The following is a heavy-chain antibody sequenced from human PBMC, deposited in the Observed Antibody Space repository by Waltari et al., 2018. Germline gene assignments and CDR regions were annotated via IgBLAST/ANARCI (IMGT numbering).Heavy chain of an antibody. CDR3: ARELIVPATANDAFDI. V-gene: IGHV4-34*01. D-gene: IGHD2-2*01. J-gene: IGHJ3*02. CDR1: GGSFSGYY. CDR2: INHSGST. Sequence: QVQLQQWGAGLLKPSETLSLTCAVYGGSFSGYYWSWARKPAGKGLEWIGEINHSGSTNYNPSLKSRVTISVDTSKNQFSLKLSSVTAADTAVYYCARELIVPATANDAFDIWGQGTMVTVSS.